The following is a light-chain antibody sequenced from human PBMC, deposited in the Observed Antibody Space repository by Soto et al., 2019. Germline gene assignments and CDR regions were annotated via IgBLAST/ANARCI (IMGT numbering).Light chain of an antibody. Sequence: QSALTQPRSLSGSPGQSVTISCTGASSDLGDSNFVSWYQQHPGEVPKLLIYDVNKRPSEVPDRFSGSKSGNTASLTISGLQAEDEADYYCCSGTGNWVFGVGTKLTVL. J-gene: IGLJ3*02. CDR2: DVN. V-gene: IGLV2-11*01. CDR3: CSGTGNWV. CDR1: SSDLGDSNF.